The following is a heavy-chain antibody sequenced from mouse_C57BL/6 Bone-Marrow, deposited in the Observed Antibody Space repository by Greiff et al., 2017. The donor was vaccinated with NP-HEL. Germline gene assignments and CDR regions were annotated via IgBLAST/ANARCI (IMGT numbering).Heavy chain of an antibody. D-gene: IGHD2-1*01. V-gene: IGHV2-2*01. CDR2: IWSGGST. CDR3: ARSYGNYPSWFAY. CDR1: GFSLTSYG. Sequence: QVQLKQSGPGLVQPSQSLSITCTVSGFSLTSYGVHWVRQSPGKGLEWLGVIWSGGSTDYNAAFISRLSTSKDNSKSHVFFKMNSLQADDTAIYYCARSYGNYPSWFAYWGQGTLVTVSA. J-gene: IGHJ3*01.